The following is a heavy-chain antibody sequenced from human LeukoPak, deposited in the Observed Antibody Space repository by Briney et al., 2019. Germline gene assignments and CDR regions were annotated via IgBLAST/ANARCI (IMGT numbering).Heavy chain of an antibody. CDR3: AREGGDPRWLDP. Sequence: SETLSLTRTVSGGSISNYWTWIRQSAGKGLEWIGRINTSGSTNYNPSLRSRVTMSVNTSKNQFSLNLTSVTAADTAVYSCAREGGDPRWLDPWGQGTLVTVSS. D-gene: IGHD6-25*01. J-gene: IGHJ5*02. CDR1: GGSISNY. CDR2: INTSGST. V-gene: IGHV4-4*07.